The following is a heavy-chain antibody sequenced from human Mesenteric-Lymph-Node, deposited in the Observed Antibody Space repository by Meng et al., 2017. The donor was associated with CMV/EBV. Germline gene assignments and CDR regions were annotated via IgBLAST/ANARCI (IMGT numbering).Heavy chain of an antibody. D-gene: IGHD6-6*01. CDR2: IDWDDDK. J-gene: IGHJ6*02. V-gene: IGHV2-70*01. CDR3: SRTLIAARPGAVRDYYGMDV. CDR1: GFSLSNARMG. Sequence: SGPTLVKPTATLTLTCTVSGFSLSNARMGVSWIRQPPGKDLEWLALIDWDDDKHYSTSLKTRLTISKDTSKNQVVLTMTNMDPVDTARYYCSRTLIAARPGAVRDYYGMDVWGQGTTVTVSS.